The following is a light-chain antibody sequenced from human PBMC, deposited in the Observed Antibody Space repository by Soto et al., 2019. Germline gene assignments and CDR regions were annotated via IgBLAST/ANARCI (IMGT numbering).Light chain of an antibody. CDR1: QSVSDN. CDR3: QQYNTWLWT. Sequence: EIVMTQSPATLSVSPGERATLSCRASQSVSDNLAWYQQKPGQAPRLLIYGASTRATGIPARFSGTGSGTEFTLTISSLQSEDFALYYCQQYNTWLWTFGQGTKVEIK. V-gene: IGKV3-15*01. J-gene: IGKJ1*01. CDR2: GAS.